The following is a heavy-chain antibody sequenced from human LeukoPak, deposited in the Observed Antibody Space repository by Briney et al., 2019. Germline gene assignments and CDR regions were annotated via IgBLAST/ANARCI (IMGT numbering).Heavy chain of an antibody. CDR2: INPNSGGT. D-gene: IGHD2/OR15-2a*01. V-gene: IGHV1-2*02. CDR1: GYTFTGYY. J-gene: IGHJ4*02. Sequence: GASVKVSCKASGYTFTGYYIHWVRHPPGQGLEWMGWINPNSGGTNYAQKFQGRVTMTRDTSISTAYMELSRLRSDDTAVYYCARDLSWQARTLYYFDYWGQGTLVTVSS. CDR3: ARDLSWQARTLYYFDY.